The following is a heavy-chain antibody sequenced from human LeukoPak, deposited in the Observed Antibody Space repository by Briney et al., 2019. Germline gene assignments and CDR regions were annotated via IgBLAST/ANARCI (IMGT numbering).Heavy chain of an antibody. D-gene: IGHD3-16*01. CDR1: GGSFSGYY. Sequence: PSETLSLTCAVYGGSFSGYYWSWIRQPPGKGLEWIGRIYTSGSTNYNPSLKSRVTMSVDTSKNQFSLKLSSVTAADTAVYYCARDHWRFGGANYYFDYWGQGTLVTVSS. V-gene: IGHV4-59*10. CDR3: ARDHWRFGGANYYFDY. CDR2: IYTSGST. J-gene: IGHJ4*02.